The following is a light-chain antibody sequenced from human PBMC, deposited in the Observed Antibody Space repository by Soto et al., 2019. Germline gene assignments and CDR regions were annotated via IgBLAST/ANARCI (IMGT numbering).Light chain of an antibody. CDR1: QSISSY. V-gene: IGKV1-39*01. CDR3: QQSYSTPPGT. J-gene: IGKJ1*01. CDR2: AAS. Sequence: DIHITQSPSSLSASVGDRVTITCRASQSISSYLNWYQQKPGKAPKLLIYAASSLQSGVPSRFSGSGSGTDFTLTISSLQPEDFATYYCQQSYSTPPGTFGQGTKVDFK.